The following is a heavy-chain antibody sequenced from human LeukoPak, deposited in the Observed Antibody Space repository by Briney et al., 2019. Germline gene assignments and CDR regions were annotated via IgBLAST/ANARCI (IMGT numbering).Heavy chain of an antibody. CDR2: ISSSGSTI. J-gene: IGHJ4*02. Sequence: GGSLRLSCAASGFTSSSYAMSWVRQAPGKGLEWVSYISSSGSTIYYADSVKGRFTISRDNAKNSLYLQMNSLRAEDTAVYYCATNRDSDYDFWSGYYIDYWGQGTLVTVSS. D-gene: IGHD3-3*01. CDR1: GFTSSSYA. V-gene: IGHV3-48*04. CDR3: ATNRDSDYDFWSGYYIDY.